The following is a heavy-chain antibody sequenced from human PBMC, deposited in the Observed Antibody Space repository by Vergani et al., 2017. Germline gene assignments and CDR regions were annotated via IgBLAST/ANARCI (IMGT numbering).Heavy chain of an antibody. CDR1: GFTFSSYS. CDR3: ARVYQQLATHFDY. J-gene: IGHJ4*02. Sequence: EVQLVESGGGLVKPGGSLRLSCAASGFTFSSYSMNWVRQAPGKGLEWVSSISSSSSYIYYADSVKGRFTISRDNAKNSLYLQMNSLRAEDTAVYYCARVYQQLATHFDYWGQGTLVTVSS. D-gene: IGHD6-13*01. V-gene: IGHV3-21*01. CDR2: ISSSSSYI.